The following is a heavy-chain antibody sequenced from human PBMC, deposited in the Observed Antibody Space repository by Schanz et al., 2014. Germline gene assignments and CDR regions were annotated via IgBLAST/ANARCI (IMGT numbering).Heavy chain of an antibody. Sequence: QVQLVQSGAEVKGPGASVKVSCKASGYTFTSHGISWVRQAPGQGLEWMGRIIPILGIANYAQNFQGRVTITADKSTSTAYMELTSLRSEDTAVYYCGRGFSRSYIDFWGQGTLXTVSS. J-gene: IGHJ4*02. V-gene: IGHV1-69*04. D-gene: IGHD3-10*01. CDR3: GRGFSRSYIDF. CDR1: GYTFTSHG. CDR2: IIPILGIA.